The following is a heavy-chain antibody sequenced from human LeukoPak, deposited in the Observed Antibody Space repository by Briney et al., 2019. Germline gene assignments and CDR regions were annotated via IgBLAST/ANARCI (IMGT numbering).Heavy chain of an antibody. CDR1: GYTFTTYG. CDR3: ARDSGDYSKEYDGFDT. J-gene: IGHJ3*02. D-gene: IGHD4-11*01. Sequence: ASVKVSCMASGYTFTTYGISWVRQAPGQGLEGMGWISGYNGKTNCVQKLQGRVTMTTDTSTSTGYMELRSLRSDDTAVYYCARDSGDYSKEYDGFDTWGQGTMVTVSS. V-gene: IGHV1-18*01. CDR2: ISGYNGKT.